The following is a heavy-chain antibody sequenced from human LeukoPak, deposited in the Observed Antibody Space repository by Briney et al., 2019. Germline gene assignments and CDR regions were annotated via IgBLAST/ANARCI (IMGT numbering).Heavy chain of an antibody. V-gene: IGHV3-30-3*01. CDR1: GFTFRSYA. J-gene: IGHJ4*02. Sequence: SGRSLRLSCAASGFTFRSYAMHWVRQAPGKGLEWVAVISYDGTNEVYADSVKGRFTISRDNSKNTLYLHMNNLRAEDTAVYYCARDSGSFLDYWGQGTLVTVSS. D-gene: IGHD1-26*01. CDR3: ARDSGSFLDY. CDR2: ISYDGTNE.